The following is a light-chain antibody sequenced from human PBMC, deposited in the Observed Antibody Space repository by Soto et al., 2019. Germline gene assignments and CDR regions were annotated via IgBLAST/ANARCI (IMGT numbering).Light chain of an antibody. V-gene: IGKV3-20*01. J-gene: IGKJ1*01. CDR3: QHYSDLPLVT. CDR2: GVS. Sequence: EIVLTQSPGTLSLSPGERATLSCRATQSVSSRYLAWYQQKPGQAPRLLIYGVSSRATGIPDRFSGSGSGTDFTLTISRLEPEDFAVYYCQHYSDLPLVTFGQGTKVEIK. CDR1: QSVSSRY.